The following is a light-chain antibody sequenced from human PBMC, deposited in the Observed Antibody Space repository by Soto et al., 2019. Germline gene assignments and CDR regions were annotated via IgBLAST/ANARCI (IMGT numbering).Light chain of an antibody. CDR1: SSDVGGYNY. Sequence: QSVLTQPASVSGSPGQSITISCTGTSSDVGGYNYVSWYQHHPGKAPKLMIYEVSNRPSGVSNRFSGSKSGNTASLTISWLQAEDEADYYCSSYTGSSTPVFGGGTKLTVL. CDR2: EVS. V-gene: IGLV2-14*01. J-gene: IGLJ3*02. CDR3: SSYTGSSTPV.